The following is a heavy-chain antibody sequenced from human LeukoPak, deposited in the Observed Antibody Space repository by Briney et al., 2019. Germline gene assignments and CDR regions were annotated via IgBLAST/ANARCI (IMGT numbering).Heavy chain of an antibody. CDR3: ARHLGYCSSTSCYYYYYGMDV. Sequence: GESLKISCKGSGYSFTSYWIGWVRQMPGKGLEWMRIIYPGDSDTRYSPSFQGQVTISADKSISTAYLQWSSLKASDTAMYYCARHLGYCSSTSCYYYYYGMDVWGQGTTVTVSS. CDR2: IYPGDSDT. CDR1: GYSFTSYW. D-gene: IGHD2-2*01. V-gene: IGHV5-51*01. J-gene: IGHJ6*02.